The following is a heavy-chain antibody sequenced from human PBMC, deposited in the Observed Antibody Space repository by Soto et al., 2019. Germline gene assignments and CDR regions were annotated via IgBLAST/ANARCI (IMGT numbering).Heavy chain of an antibody. Sequence: SETLCLTCTVSGGSISSYYWSWIRTPPGKGLEWIGYMYNTGGTVYNPSFKSRVTISVDTSKNQFSLKLNSVTAADTAVYYCARDLWGYCGTDCYPLDVWGQGTTVTVSS. CDR3: ARDLWGYCGTDCYPLDV. J-gene: IGHJ6*02. CDR1: GGSISSYY. CDR2: MYNTGGT. V-gene: IGHV4-59*01. D-gene: IGHD2-21*02.